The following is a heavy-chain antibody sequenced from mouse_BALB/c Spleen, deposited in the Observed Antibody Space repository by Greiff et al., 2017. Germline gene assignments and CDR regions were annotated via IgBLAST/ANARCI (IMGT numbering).Heavy chain of an antibody. CDR2: INPANGST. CDR3: ARSLCYGNSLFAY. Sequence: VHLKQSGAELVKPGASVKLSCTASGFNINDTYMHWVKQRPEQGLEWIGRINPANGSTKYDPKFQGKATITADTSSNTAYLQLSSLTSEDTAVYDCARSLCYGNSLFAYWGQGTLVTVSA. D-gene: IGHD1-1*01. J-gene: IGHJ3*01. V-gene: IGHV14-3*02. CDR1: GFNINDTY.